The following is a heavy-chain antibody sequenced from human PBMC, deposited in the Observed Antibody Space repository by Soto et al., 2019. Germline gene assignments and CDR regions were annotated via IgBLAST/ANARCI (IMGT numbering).Heavy chain of an antibody. CDR2: ISYEGSHT. J-gene: IGHJ4*02. D-gene: IGHD2-15*01. CDR1: GFIFSSYG. Sequence: QVQLVESGGGVVQPGRSLRLSCAASGFIFSSYGMHWVRQAPGKGLEWVAVISYEGSHTYYADSVKGRFTITRDNSKNTLYLQMNLLRREDTAVYYCAKEVHCGGGSCSWSEGFDYWGQGTLLTVSS. V-gene: IGHV3-30*18. CDR3: AKEVHCGGGSCSWSEGFDY.